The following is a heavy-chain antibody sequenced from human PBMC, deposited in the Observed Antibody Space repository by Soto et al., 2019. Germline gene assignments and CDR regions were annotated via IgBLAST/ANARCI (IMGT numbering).Heavy chain of an antibody. D-gene: IGHD6-25*01. CDR2: VSGTGGSA. V-gene: IGHV3-23*01. Sequence: EVQLLESGGGLVRPGGSLRLSCAASGFTFSSYAMTWVRQAPGKGLEWVSGVSGTGGSAYYADSVKGRFTISRDKSTNKLYRHVNGLRAEDTVVYYWARGSAYSDYHPEYLGQRNLV. J-gene: IGHJ4*02. CDR3: ARGSAYSDYHPEY. CDR1: GFTFSSYA.